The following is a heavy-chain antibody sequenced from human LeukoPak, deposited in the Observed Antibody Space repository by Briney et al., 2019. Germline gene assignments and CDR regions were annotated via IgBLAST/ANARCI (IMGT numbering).Heavy chain of an antibody. CDR3: AIHPYYYGPYSDY. J-gene: IGHJ4*02. V-gene: IGHV3-23*01. CDR1: GFTLSTYG. Sequence: GGSLRLSCAASGFTLSTYGMTWVRQAPGKGLEWVSAISGSGGSTYYADSVRGRFTISRDDFSNTLYLQMISLRAEDTAVYYCAIHPYYYGPYSDYWGQGTLVTVSS. D-gene: IGHD3-10*01. CDR2: ISGSGGST.